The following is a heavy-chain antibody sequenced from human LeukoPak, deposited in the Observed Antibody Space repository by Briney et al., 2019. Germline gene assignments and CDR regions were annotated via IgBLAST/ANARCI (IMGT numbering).Heavy chain of an antibody. Sequence: GESLKISCKGSGYTFTNYWIGWVRQMPGKGLEWMGIIYPGDSDTRYSPSFQGQVTISADKSLSTAYPQWSSLKASDTAMYYCARVVVTAAPINWFDPWGQGTLVTVSS. CDR2: IYPGDSDT. CDR3: ARVVVTAAPINWFDP. CDR1: GYTFTNYW. J-gene: IGHJ5*02. V-gene: IGHV5-51*01. D-gene: IGHD2-21*02.